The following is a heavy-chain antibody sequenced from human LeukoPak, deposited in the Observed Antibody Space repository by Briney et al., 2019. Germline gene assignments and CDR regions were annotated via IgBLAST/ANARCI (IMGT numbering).Heavy chain of an antibody. CDR2: VHESGST. V-gene: IGHV4-4*02. CDR3: SRGGNHRLDF. D-gene: IGHD1-14*01. CDR1: GDFISSSDW. J-gene: IGHJ4*02. Sequence: SETLSPTCAVSGDFISSSDWWSWVRQAPGKGLEWIGEVHESGSTNCNPSLKSRVTISIDKSKNQVSLKLSSVTAADTAVYYCSRGGNHRLDFWGQGTLVTVSS.